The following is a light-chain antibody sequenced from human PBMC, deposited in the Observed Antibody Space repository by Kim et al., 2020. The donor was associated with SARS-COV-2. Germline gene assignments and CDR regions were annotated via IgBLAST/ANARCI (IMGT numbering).Light chain of an antibody. CDR1: QSVSSIY. Sequence: SPGADAPLSCLASQSVSSIYLAWYQQKPGQAPRLLIYSASSRATGIPDRFKGTGSETDFTLTITRLEPGDFGVYYCQQYGSSPGTFGQGTRLEIK. CDR2: SAS. CDR3: QQYGSSPGT. V-gene: IGKV3-20*01. J-gene: IGKJ5*01.